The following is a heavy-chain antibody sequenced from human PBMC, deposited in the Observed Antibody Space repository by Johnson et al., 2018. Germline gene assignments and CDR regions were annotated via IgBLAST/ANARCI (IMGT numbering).Heavy chain of an antibody. CDR3: ARPQGDYYDSSGYWADAFDI. CDR1: GFSFSSYG. D-gene: IGHD3-22*01. V-gene: IGHV3-33*01. Sequence: VQLVETGGGVVQXGTSXRVXCAASGFSFSSYGIHWVRQAPGTGLERVAAIWDDGSNQYYADSVKCRFPISRDDSKNTVYLQMNRLRAEDTAAYYCARPQGDYYDSSGYWADAFDIWGQGTRVTVSS. CDR2: IWDDGSNQ. J-gene: IGHJ3*02.